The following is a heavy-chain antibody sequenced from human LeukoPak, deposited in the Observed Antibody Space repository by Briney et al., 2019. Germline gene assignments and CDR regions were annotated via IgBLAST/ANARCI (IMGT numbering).Heavy chain of an antibody. CDR1: GFTFSSYS. J-gene: IGHJ4*02. V-gene: IGHV3-21*01. Sequence: SGGSLRLSCAASGFTFSSYSMNWVRQAPGKGLEWVSSISSSSSYIYYADSVKGRFTISRDNAKNSLYLQMNSLRAEDTAVYYCARDLSEWELLYYWGQGTLVTVSS. CDR2: ISSSSSYI. CDR3: ARDLSEWELLYY. D-gene: IGHD1-26*01.